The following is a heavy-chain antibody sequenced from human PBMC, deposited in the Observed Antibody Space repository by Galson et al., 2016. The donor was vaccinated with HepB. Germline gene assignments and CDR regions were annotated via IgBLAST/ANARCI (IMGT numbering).Heavy chain of an antibody. J-gene: IGHJ6*02. CDR2: IKPDGTTT. CDR1: GLTFTDYW. V-gene: IGHV3-74*03. CDR3: TKRLSHGMDV. D-gene: IGHD5-24*01. Sequence: SLRLSCAASGLTFTDYWMDWVRQAPGEGLVWVSSIKPDGTTTKYADSVKGRFTMSIDNAKNTLHLQMNSLRVDDTAVYYCTKRLSHGMDVWGQGTTVTVSS.